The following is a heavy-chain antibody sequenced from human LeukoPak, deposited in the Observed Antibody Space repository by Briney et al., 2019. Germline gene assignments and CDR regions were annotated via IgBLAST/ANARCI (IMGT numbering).Heavy chain of an antibody. J-gene: IGHJ4*02. D-gene: IGHD1-26*01. V-gene: IGHV3-23*01. CDR2: ISGSGGST. CDR1: GFTFSSYA. CDR3: AKVRSGSYYIDY. Sequence: GGSLRLSCAASGFTFSSYAMSWVRQAPGKGLEWVSAISGSGGSTYYADSVKGRFTISRDNSTNTLYLQMNSLRAEDTAVYYCAKVRSGSYYIDYWGQGTLVTVSS.